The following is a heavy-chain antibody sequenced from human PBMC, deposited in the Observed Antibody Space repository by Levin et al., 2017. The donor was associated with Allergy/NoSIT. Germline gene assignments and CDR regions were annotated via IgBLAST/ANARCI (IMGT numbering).Heavy chain of an antibody. D-gene: IGHD6-13*01. Sequence: PGGSLRLSCAASGFTFSNYWMHWVRQAPGKGLVWVSRINSDGSSTSYADSVKGRFTISRDNAENTLFLQMNSLSAEDTAVYYCARGLAAAGNLGEYWGQGTLVTVSS. CDR3: ARGLAAAGNLGEY. CDR1: GFTFSNYW. CDR2: INSDGSST. J-gene: IGHJ4*02. V-gene: IGHV3-74*01.